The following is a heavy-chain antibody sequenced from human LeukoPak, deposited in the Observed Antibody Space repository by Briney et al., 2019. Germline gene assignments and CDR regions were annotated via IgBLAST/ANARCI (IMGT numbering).Heavy chain of an antibody. CDR3: ARGRGVGATALEY. CDR1: AFTFSSYN. J-gene: IGHJ4*02. V-gene: IGHV3-21*01. Sequence: GGSLTLSCAASAFTFSSYNMKWVGPAQGKAMGWVSSTISGTTYKKYAVSVKGPFTISRDNAKSSLYVQMNSLRAEDTAVYYCARGRGVGATALEYWGQGTLGTVSS. CDR2: TISGTTYK. D-gene: IGHD1-26*01.